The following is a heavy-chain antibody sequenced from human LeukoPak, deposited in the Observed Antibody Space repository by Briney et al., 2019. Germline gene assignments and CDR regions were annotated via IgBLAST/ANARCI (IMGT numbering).Heavy chain of an antibody. V-gene: IGHV3-30*18. J-gene: IGHJ5*02. CDR3: AKVGRNYGDYNGWFDP. CDR1: GFILTDYG. D-gene: IGHD4-17*01. Sequence: GGSLRLSCAASGFILTDYGMHWVRQAPGKGLNWVAFMSYDGGNKYYADSVKGRFTISRDNSKNTLYLQMNTLRAEDTAVYYCAKVGRNYGDYNGWFDPWGQGTLVTVSS. CDR2: MSYDGGNK.